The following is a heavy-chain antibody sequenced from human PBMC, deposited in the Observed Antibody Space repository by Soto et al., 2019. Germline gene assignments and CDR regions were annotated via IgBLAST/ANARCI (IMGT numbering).Heavy chain of an antibody. V-gene: IGHV3-66*01. CDR1: GFTVSSNY. CDR2: IYSGGST. D-gene: IGHD5-18*01. Sequence: EVQLVESGGGLVQPGGSLRLSCAVSGFTVSSNYMSWVRQAPGKGLEWVSLIYSGGSTYYADSVKGRFTISRDNSKNTLYLQMHSLRAEDTAVYYCAGIRPPLYWGQGTLVTVSS. J-gene: IGHJ4*02. CDR3: AGIRPPLY.